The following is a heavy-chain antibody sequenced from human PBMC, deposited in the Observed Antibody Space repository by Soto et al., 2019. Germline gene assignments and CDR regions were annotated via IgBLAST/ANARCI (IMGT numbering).Heavy chain of an antibody. CDR1: GFTFSSYR. CDR3: ARGDGDYYDGNGYLGRH. J-gene: IGHJ4*02. Sequence: TGGSLRLSCAASGFTFSSYRMHWVRQAPGKGLVWVARIKSDGSGTIYADSVKGRLTISRDNARNTLYLQMNSLRAEDTAVYFCARGDGDYYDGNGYLGRHWGQGTLVTVSS. D-gene: IGHD3-22*01. CDR2: IKSDGSGT. V-gene: IGHV3-74*01.